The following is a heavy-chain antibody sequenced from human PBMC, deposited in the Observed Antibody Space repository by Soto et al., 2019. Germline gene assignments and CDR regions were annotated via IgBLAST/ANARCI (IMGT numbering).Heavy chain of an antibody. CDR3: ASSAYSSGWYYFDY. V-gene: IGHV4-59*02. Sequence: PSETLSLTCSFSGDSVTSHYLTWIRQSPEKGLEWIGYMHYTGFSHYNPSLKSRLTISVGRSENQFTLQLTSVTVADTAVYYCASSAYSSGWYYFDYWGQGTLVTVSS. D-gene: IGHD6-19*01. J-gene: IGHJ4*02. CDR2: MHYTGFS. CDR1: GDSVTSHY.